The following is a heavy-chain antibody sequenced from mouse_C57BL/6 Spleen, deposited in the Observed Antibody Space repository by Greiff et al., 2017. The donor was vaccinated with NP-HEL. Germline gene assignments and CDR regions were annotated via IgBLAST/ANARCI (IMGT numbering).Heavy chain of an antibody. V-gene: IGHV5-9*01. Sequence: EVQLVESGGGLVKPGGSLKLSCAASGFTFSSYTMSWVRQTPEKRLEWVATISGGGGNTYYPDSVKGRFTISRDNAKNTLYLQMSSLRSEDTALYYCARVYYDYFYAMDYWGQGTSVTVSS. CDR3: ARVYYDYFYAMDY. J-gene: IGHJ4*01. CDR1: GFTFSSYT. CDR2: ISGGGGNT. D-gene: IGHD2-4*01.